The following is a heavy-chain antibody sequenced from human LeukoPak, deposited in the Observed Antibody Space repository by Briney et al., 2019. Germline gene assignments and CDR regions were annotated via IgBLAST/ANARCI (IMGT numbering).Heavy chain of an antibody. D-gene: IGHD3-10*01. CDR1: GGSISSYY. J-gene: IGHJ5*02. Sequence: SETLSLTCTVSGGSISSYYWSWIRQPPGKGLEWIGYIYYSGSTNYNPSLKSRVTISVDTSKNQFSLKLSSVTAADTAVYYCATDITMVRGVGWFDPWGQGTLVTVSS. V-gene: IGHV4-59*12. CDR2: IYYSGST. CDR3: ATDITMVRGVGWFDP.